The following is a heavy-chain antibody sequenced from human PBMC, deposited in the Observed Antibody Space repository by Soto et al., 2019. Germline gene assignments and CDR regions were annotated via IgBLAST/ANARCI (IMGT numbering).Heavy chain of an antibody. J-gene: IGHJ3*01. Sequence: QVQLEQWGAGPLKPSEILSLTCVVSGGSLNDYSWAWIRQSPGKGLQRIGEINQSGRTTYSPSLKARAGITTDTSKSQIALHLASVTAADTGFYYCARLTIHGSAYHALDVWGQGALVT. CDR3: ARLTIHGSAYHALDV. V-gene: IGHV4-34*02. D-gene: IGHD3-10*01. CDR2: INQSGRT. CDR1: GGSLNDYS.